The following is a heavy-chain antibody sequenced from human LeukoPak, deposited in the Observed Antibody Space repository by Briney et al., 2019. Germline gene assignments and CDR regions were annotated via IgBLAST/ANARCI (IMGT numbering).Heavy chain of an antibody. V-gene: IGHV5-51*01. J-gene: IGHJ6*03. D-gene: IGHD2-15*01. CDR3: ARQSTVGYCSGGSCYPYYYYYMDV. CDR2: IYPGDSDT. CDR1: GYSFTSYW. Sequence: GESLKISCKGSGYSFTSYWIGWVRQMPGKGPEWMGIIYPGDSDTRYSPSFQGQVTISADKSISTAYLQWSSLKASDTAMYYCARQSTVGYCSGGSCYPYYYYYMDVWGKGTTVTVSS.